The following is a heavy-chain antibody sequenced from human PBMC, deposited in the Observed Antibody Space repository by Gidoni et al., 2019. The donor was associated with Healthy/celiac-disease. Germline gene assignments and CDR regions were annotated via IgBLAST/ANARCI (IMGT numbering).Heavy chain of an antibody. CDR1: GGSISRGGYY. V-gene: IGHV4-31*03. D-gene: IGHD2-15*01. J-gene: IGHJ4*02. CDR2: IYYSGST. Sequence: QVQLQESGPGLVKPSQTLSLTCTVSGGSISRGGYYWSWIRQHPGKGLEWIGYIYYSGSTYYNPSLKSRVTISVDTSKNQFSLKLSSVTAADTAVYYCASLSVVAATPRGEVDYWGQGTLVTVSS. CDR3: ASLSVVAATPRGEVDY.